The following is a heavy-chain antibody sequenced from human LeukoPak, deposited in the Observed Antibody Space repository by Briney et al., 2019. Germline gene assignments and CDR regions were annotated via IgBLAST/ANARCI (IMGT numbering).Heavy chain of an antibody. CDR1: GGSISSGDYY. CDR2: IYYSGST. CDR3: ARTLRAAEAFDI. J-gene: IGHJ3*02. Sequence: SENLSLNCTVSGGSISSGDYYWSWIRQPPGKGLEWIGYIYYSGSTYYNPSLKSRVTISVDTSKNQFSLKLSSVTAADTAVYYCARTLRAAEAFDIWGQGTMVTVSS. V-gene: IGHV4-30-4*01. D-gene: IGHD2/OR15-2a*01.